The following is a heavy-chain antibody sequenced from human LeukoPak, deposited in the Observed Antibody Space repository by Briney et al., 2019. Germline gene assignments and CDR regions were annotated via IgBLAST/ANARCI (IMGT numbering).Heavy chain of an antibody. J-gene: IGHJ4*02. CDR2: ISGSGDRT. V-gene: IGHV3-23*01. CDR1: GFTFSTDA. CDR3: ARDDSGWSKNY. D-gene: IGHD6-19*01. Sequence: GGSLRLSCAASGFTFSTDAMTWVRQAPGKGLQWVSAISGSGDRTYYEDSAKGRFTISRDNSKNMMYLQMTSLRAEDTAVYYCARDDSGWSKNYWGRGTQVTVSS.